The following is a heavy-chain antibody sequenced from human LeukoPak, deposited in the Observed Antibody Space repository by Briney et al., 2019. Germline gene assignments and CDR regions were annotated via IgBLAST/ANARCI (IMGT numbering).Heavy chain of an antibody. V-gene: IGHV4-59*01. Sequence: SETLSLTCTVSGGSISSYYWSWIRQPPGKGLEWIGYVYYSGSTNYNPSLKSRVTISVDTSKNHFSLKLSSVTAADTAVYYCASGPFGYCSSTSCQGGYYYMDVWGKGTTVTVSS. CDR2: VYYSGST. CDR1: GGSISSYY. D-gene: IGHD2-2*03. CDR3: ASGPFGYCSSTSCQGGYYYMDV. J-gene: IGHJ6*03.